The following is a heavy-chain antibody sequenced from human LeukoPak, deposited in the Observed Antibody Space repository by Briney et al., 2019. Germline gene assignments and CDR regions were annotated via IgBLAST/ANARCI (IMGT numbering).Heavy chain of an antibody. Sequence: GGSLRLPCAASGFTLSYYWMSWVRQAPGKGLEWVANIKEDGSKKDYVDSVKGRFTISRDNAKDSLHLEADSLRAEDTAMYYCVRVYSSSSGKNAFDVWGQGTMVTVSS. D-gene: IGHD6-6*01. J-gene: IGHJ3*01. CDR3: VRVYSSSSGKNAFDV. V-gene: IGHV3-7*03. CDR1: GFTLSYYW. CDR2: IKEDGSKK.